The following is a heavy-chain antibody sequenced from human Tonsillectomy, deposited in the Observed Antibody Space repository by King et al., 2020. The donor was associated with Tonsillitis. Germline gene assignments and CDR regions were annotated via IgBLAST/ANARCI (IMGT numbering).Heavy chain of an antibody. CDR3: ARGEVAWVDY. Sequence: QLVQSGAEVKKPGASVKVSCKTSGYTFSNYDLNWVRQAPGQGLEWMGWVNPNSGNTAYAQKFQGRVTMTRDTSISTVYIELSSLRSEDTAVYYCARGEVAWVDYWGQGTLVTVSS. D-gene: IGHD2-21*01. V-gene: IGHV1-8*01. J-gene: IGHJ4*02. CDR2: VNPNSGNT. CDR1: GYTFSNYD.